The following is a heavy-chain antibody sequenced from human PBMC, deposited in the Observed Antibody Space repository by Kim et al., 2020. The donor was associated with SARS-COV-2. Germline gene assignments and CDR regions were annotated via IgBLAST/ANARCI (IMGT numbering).Heavy chain of an antibody. V-gene: IGHV3-23*01. CDR3: AKGMFSRTWNEYFQH. Sequence: ADTVTGRFTISRDNSKNTVDLQMNSLRADDTAVYYCAKGMFSRTWNEYFQHWGRGTLVTVSS. D-gene: IGHD3-10*02. J-gene: IGHJ1*01.